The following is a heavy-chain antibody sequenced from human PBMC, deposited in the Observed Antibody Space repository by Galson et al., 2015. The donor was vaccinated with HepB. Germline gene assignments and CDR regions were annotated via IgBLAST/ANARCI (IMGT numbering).Heavy chain of an antibody. CDR2: IYPGDTDT. CDR1: GYTFTTYW. V-gene: IGHV5-51*01. Sequence: SGAEVKKPGDSLKISCQASGYTFTTYWIAWVRQMPGKGLEWMGIIYPGDTDTKYSPSFQGQVTISADKSISTAYLQWSSLETSDTAMYYCARHDRGPVIPQYNYWGQGTQVTVSS. J-gene: IGHJ4*02. D-gene: IGHD1-14*01. CDR3: ARHDRGPVIPQYNY.